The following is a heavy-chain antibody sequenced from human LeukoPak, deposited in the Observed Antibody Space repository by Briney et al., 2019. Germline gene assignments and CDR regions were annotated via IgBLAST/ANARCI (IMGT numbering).Heavy chain of an antibody. Sequence: SETLSLTCAVYGGSFSGYYWSWIRQPPGKGLEWIGEINHSGSTNYNPSLKSRVTMSVDTSKNQFSLELSSVTAADTAVYYCARRSDTAMVFDEYWGRGTLVTVSS. D-gene: IGHD5-18*01. CDR1: GGSFSGYY. CDR3: ARRSDTAMVFDEY. V-gene: IGHV4-34*01. J-gene: IGHJ4*02. CDR2: INHSGST.